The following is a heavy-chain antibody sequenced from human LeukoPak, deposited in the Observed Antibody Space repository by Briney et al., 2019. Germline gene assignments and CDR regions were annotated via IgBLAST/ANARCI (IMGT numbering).Heavy chain of an antibody. J-gene: IGHJ3*02. CDR2: ISGSGGST. V-gene: IGHV3-23*01. D-gene: IGHD6-19*01. CDR1: GFTFSSYG. Sequence: GSLRLSCAASGFTFSSYGMSWVRQAPGKGLEWVSAISGSGGSTHYADSVKGRFSISRDNSKNTLYLQMNSLRAEDTAVYYCARGDIAVAGRDGFDIWGQGTMVTVPS. CDR3: ARGDIAVAGRDGFDI.